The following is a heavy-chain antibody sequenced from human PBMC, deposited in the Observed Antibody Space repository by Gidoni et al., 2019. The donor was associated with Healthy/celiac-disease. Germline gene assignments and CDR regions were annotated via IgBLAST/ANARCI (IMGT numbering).Heavy chain of an antibody. V-gene: IGHV3-30-3*01. Sequence: QVQLVESGGGVVQPGRSLRLSCAASGFTFRSYAMHWVRQAPGKGLEWVAVISYDGSNKYYADSVKGRFTISRDNSKNTLYLQMNSLRAEDTAVYYCARTYCGGDCYLGGNWFDPWGQGTLVTVSS. J-gene: IGHJ5*02. CDR3: ARTYCGGDCYLGGNWFDP. CDR1: GFTFRSYA. D-gene: IGHD2-21*01. CDR2: ISYDGSNK.